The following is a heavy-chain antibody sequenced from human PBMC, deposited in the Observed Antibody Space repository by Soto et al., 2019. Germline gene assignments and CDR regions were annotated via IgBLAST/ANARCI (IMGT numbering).Heavy chain of an antibody. V-gene: IGHV3-30*03. Sequence: PGGSLRLSCTVSGFTFSSYDLHWVRQAPGKGLEWVAGISRDGGSAYYADSVKGRFTISRDNPGLILYLQLSSLRVEDTALYHCVRPVYVNPYYFDYWGQGALVTVSS. J-gene: IGHJ4*02. CDR3: VRPVYVNPYYFDY. D-gene: IGHD3-10*02. CDR1: GFTFSSYD. CDR2: ISRDGGSA.